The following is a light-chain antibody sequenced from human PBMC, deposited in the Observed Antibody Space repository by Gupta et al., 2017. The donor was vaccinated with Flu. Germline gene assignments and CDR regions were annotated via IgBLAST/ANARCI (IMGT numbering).Light chain of an antibody. CDR2: DAS. J-gene: IGKJ4*01. V-gene: IGKV3-11*01. Sequence: PATLSLSPGERATLSCRASQSISSYLAWYQQKPGQAPRLLIYDASNRATGIPARCSGSGSGTDFTLTISSLEPEDFAVYYCQQRSNWPLTFGGGTKVEIK. CDR1: QSISSY. CDR3: QQRSNWPLT.